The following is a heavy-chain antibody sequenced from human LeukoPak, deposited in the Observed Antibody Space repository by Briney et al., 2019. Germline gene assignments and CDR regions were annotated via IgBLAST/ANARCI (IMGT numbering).Heavy chain of an antibody. Sequence: SETLSLTCTVSGGSISSYYWSWIRQPPGKGLEWIGYIYYSGSTNYNPSLKSRVTISVDTSKNQFSLKLSSVTAADTAVYYCARLNYYGSGSSVDYWGQGTLVTVSS. CDR1: GGSISSYY. CDR2: IYYSGST. V-gene: IGHV4-59*08. D-gene: IGHD3-10*01. J-gene: IGHJ4*02. CDR3: ARLNYYGSGSSVDY.